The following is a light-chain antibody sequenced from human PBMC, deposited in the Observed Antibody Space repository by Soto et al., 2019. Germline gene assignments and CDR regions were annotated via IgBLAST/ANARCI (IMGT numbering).Light chain of an antibody. CDR3: QQRSNWPWT. Sequence: EIVLTQSPATLSLSPGERVTLSCRASQSVSSFLVWYQQKPGQAPRLLISDASNRATGIPGRFSGSGSGTDFSLTISSLEPEDFAVYYCQQRSNWPWTFGQGTKVEIK. CDR2: DAS. CDR1: QSVSSF. J-gene: IGKJ1*01. V-gene: IGKV3-11*01.